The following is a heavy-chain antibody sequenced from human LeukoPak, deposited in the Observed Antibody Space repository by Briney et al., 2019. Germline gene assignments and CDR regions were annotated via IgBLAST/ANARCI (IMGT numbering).Heavy chain of an antibody. CDR3: ARVLNYYDSSGYYFSY. CDR2: ISSSSSAI. Sequence: GGSLRLSCAASGFTFSSYSMNWVRQAPGKGLEWVSYISSSSSAIYYADSVRGRFTVSRDNAKNSLYLQMSSLRDEDTAVYYCARVLNYYDSSGYYFSYWGQGTLVTVSS. V-gene: IGHV3-48*02. D-gene: IGHD3-22*01. J-gene: IGHJ4*02. CDR1: GFTFSSYS.